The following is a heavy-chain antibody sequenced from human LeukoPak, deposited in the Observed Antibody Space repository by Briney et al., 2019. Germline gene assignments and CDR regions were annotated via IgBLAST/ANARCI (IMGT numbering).Heavy chain of an antibody. CDR2: ISPSGSTT. D-gene: IGHD1-1*01. J-gene: IGHJ5*02. V-gene: IGHV4-34*08. CDR1: GGTFSAYY. Sequence: SETLSLTCGVYGGTFSAYYWSWIRQPPGKGLEWIGEISPSGSTTNYNPSLKNRVTISVDTSKNQFSLQLKSVTAADTAVYYCVGIQLRTSWFDPWGQGTLVTVSS. CDR3: VGIQLRTSWFDP.